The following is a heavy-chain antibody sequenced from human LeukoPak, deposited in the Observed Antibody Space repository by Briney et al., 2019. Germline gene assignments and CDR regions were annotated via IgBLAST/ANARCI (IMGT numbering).Heavy chain of an antibody. V-gene: IGHV1-2*02. Sequence: ASVKVSCKASGYTFTGYCMHWVRQAPGQGLEWMGWINPNNGGTNYAQKFQGRVTMTRDTSISTAYMELSRLRSDDTAVYYCAMSHDYYDSSGYYYLDYWGQGTLVTVSS. CDR1: GYTFTGYC. D-gene: IGHD3-22*01. CDR3: AMSHDYYDSSGYYYLDY. J-gene: IGHJ4*02. CDR2: INPNNGGT.